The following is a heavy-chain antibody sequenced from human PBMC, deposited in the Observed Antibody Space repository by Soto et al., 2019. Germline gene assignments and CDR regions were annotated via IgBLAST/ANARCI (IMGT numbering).Heavy chain of an antibody. CDR1: GFTFSSYS. J-gene: IGHJ4*02. V-gene: IGHV3-48*01. CDR3: ARDGYDFWSGYYSYIDY. CDR2: ISSSSSTI. D-gene: IGHD3-3*01. Sequence: PGGSLRLACAASGFTFSSYSMNWVRQAPGKGLEWVSYISSSSSTIYYADSVKGRFTVSRDNAKNSLYLQMNSLRAEDTAVYYCARDGYDFWSGYYSYIDYWGQGTLVTVSS.